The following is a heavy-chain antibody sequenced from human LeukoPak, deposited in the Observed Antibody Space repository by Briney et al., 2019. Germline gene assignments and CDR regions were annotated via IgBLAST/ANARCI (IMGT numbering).Heavy chain of an antibody. J-gene: IGHJ3*01. V-gene: IGHV3-30*18. Sequence: GKSLRPSCAASGFTFNGMHWVRQTPGKGLEWVALISFDGSIEYYADSVKGRFTISRDNSKNTLFLQMNSLRPEDTAVYYCAKDSDIAVAGSDDALDVWGQGTMVTVSS. CDR2: ISFDGSIE. CDR3: AKDSDIAVAGSDDALDV. D-gene: IGHD6-19*01. CDR1: GFTFNG.